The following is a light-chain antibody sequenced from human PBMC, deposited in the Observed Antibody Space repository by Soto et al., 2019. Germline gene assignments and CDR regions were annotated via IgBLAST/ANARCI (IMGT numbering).Light chain of an antibody. CDR3: QQLNSYPRT. V-gene: IGKV1-9*01. J-gene: IGKJ1*01. CDR2: AAS. Sequence: DIQLTQSPSFLSASVGDRVTITCRASQGISSNLAWYQQKPGKAPKLLIYAASTLQSGVPSRFSGSGSGTEFTLTITSLQPAYFATYYCQQLNSYPRTFGQGTKVEIK. CDR1: QGISSN.